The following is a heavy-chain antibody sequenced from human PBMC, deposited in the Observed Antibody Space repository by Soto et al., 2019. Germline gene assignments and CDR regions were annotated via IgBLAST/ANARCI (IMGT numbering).Heavy chain of an antibody. CDR2: IVVGSGNT. D-gene: IGHD1-20*01. J-gene: IGHJ3*02. CDR1: GFTFTSSA. Sequence: GASVKVSCKASGFTFTSSAMQWVRQARGQRLEWIGWIVVGSGNTNYAQKFQERVTITRDMSTSTAYMELSSLRSEDTAVYYCAADSNWNDSDAFDTWGQGTMVTVSS. CDR3: AADSNWNDSDAFDT. V-gene: IGHV1-58*02.